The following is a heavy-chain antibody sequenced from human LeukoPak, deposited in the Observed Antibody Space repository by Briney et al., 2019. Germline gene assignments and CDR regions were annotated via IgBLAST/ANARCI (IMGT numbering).Heavy chain of an antibody. CDR3: ARRRGGQLIH. CDR1: GDSISSGHW. J-gene: IGHJ4*02. CDR2: INHSGTT. V-gene: IGHV4-4*02. D-gene: IGHD3-16*01. Sequence: SGTLSLTCTIYGDSISSGHWWSWVRQPPGQGREWIGEINHSGTTNYNPSLKTRVTISVDKSNNQFSLSLSSVTAADTAVYYCARRRGGQLIHWGQGTLVTVSS.